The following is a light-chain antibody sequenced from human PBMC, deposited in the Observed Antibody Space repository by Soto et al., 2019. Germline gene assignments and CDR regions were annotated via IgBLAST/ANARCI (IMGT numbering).Light chain of an antibody. CDR1: SSNIGNNI. V-gene: IGLV1-44*01. CDR3: AAWDGSLNAYV. Sequence: QSVLTQTPSASGTPGQRVTISCSGRSSNIGNNIVNWYQQLPGTAPRRLIHSNNRRPSGVPDRFSGSKSGTSASLAINGLQSEDEADYYCAAWDGSLNAYVFGAGTKVTVL. CDR2: SNN. J-gene: IGLJ1*01.